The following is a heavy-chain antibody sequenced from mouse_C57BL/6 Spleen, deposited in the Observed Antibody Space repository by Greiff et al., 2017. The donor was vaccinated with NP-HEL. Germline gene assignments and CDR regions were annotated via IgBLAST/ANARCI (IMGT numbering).Heavy chain of an antibody. CDR1: GYTFTSYW. V-gene: IGHV1-69*01. Sequence: QVQLQQPGAELVMPGASVKLSCKASGYTFTSYWMHWVKQRPGQGLEWIGEIDPSDSYTNYNQKFKGKSTLTVDKSSSTAYMQLSSLTSEDSAVYYWARSEDYPFAYWGQGTLVTVSA. D-gene: IGHD2-4*01. CDR3: ARSEDYPFAY. CDR2: IDPSDSYT. J-gene: IGHJ3*01.